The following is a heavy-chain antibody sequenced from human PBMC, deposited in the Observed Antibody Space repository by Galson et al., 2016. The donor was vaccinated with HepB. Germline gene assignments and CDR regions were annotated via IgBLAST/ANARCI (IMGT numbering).Heavy chain of an antibody. V-gene: IGHV3-20*01. Sequence: SLRLSCAASGFPFDEYDMSWVRQVPGKGLEWVSGIYRNGGITGYADSVRGRFTISRDNARNSLYPQMNSLRAEDTALYLCARDRRYSGSSSSSYKGMDVWGQGTSVFVSS. CDR1: GFPFDEYD. CDR2: IYRNGGIT. CDR3: ARDRRYSGSSSSSYKGMDV. J-gene: IGHJ6*02. D-gene: IGHD5-12*01.